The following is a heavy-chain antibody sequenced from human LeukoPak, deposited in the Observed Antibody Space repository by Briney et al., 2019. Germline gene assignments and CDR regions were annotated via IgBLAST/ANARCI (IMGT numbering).Heavy chain of an antibody. D-gene: IGHD6-19*01. Sequence: GGSLRLSCAASGFTFDDYAMHWVRQAPGKGLEWVSDISWNSGTIAYADSVKGRFTISRDNAMNSLYLQMNSLRAEDTALYYCAKDMAASTDALDIWGQGTLVTVSS. CDR3: AKDMAASTDALDI. J-gene: IGHJ3*02. CDR1: GFTFDDYA. V-gene: IGHV3-9*01. CDR2: ISWNSGTI.